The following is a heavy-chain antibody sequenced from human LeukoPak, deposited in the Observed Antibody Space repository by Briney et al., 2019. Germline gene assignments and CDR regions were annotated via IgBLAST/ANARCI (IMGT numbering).Heavy chain of an antibody. J-gene: IGHJ6*02. CDR1: GFTFSSYA. Sequence: PGGSLRLSCAASGFTFSSYAMSWVRQAPGKGLEWVSAISGSGGSTYYADSVKGRFTISRDNSKNTLYLQMNSLRAEDTAVYYCAKDRRASGAVDYSSSWYYYYGMDVWGQGTTVTVSS. CDR2: ISGSGGST. D-gene: IGHD6-13*01. V-gene: IGHV3-23*01. CDR3: AKDRRASGAVDYSSSWYYYYGMDV.